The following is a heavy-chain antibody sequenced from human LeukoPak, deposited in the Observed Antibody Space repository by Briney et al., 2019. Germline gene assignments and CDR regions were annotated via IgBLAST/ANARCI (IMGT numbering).Heavy chain of an antibody. D-gene: IGHD1-1*01. Sequence: SETLSLTCSVSGGSISSGGYYWSWIRQHPGKGLEWIGYIYYSGSTCYNPSLKSRVTISVDTSKNQFSLKLSSVTAAETAVYYCAREGTSGTHLNWFDPWGQGTLVTVSS. CDR3: AREGTSGTHLNWFDP. CDR1: GGSISSGGYY. CDR2: IYYSGST. J-gene: IGHJ5*02. V-gene: IGHV4-31*03.